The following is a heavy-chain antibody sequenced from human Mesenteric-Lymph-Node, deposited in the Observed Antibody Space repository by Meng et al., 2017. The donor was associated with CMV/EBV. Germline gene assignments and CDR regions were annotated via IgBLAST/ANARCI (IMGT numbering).Heavy chain of an antibody. V-gene: IGHV1-8*01. CDR3: ARDADYYDSSDPTFDY. J-gene: IGHJ4*02. CDR1: GYTFTNND. CDR2: MSPYNGNT. Sequence: ASVKVSCKASGYTFTNNDINWLRQATGQGLEWMGWMSPYNGNTGYAQKFQGRVTMTRNISISTAYMELTSLGSEDTAVYFCARDADYYDSSDPTFDYWGQGTLVTVSS. D-gene: IGHD3-22*01.